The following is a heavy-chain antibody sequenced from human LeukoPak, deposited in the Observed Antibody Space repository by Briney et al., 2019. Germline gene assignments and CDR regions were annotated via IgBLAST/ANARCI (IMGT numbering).Heavy chain of an antibody. CDR3: VKVMVRAAPGASWFDP. D-gene: IGHD3-10*01. Sequence: PGGSLRLSCAASGFTFSSYGMHWVRQAPGKGLEWVSGISDSGADTYYADSVKGRFTISRDNSKNTLYLQMNSLSPEDTAVYYCVKVMVRAAPGASWFDPWGQGTLVTVSS. CDR1: GFTFSSYG. V-gene: IGHV3-23*01. CDR2: ISDSGADT. J-gene: IGHJ5*02.